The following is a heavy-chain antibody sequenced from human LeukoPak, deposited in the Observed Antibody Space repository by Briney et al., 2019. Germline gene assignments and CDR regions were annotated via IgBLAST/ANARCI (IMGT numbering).Heavy chain of an antibody. Sequence: SQTLSLTCTVSGGSISSGDYYWSWIRQAPGKGLEWIGYTYYSGSTYYNPSLKSRVTISVDTSVTQFSLKLSSVTAADTAVYYCARRRGYSYGNFDSWGQGTLVTVSS. D-gene: IGHD5-18*01. J-gene: IGHJ4*02. CDR3: ARRRGYSYGNFDS. CDR1: GGSISSGDYY. V-gene: IGHV4-30-4*01. CDR2: TYYSGST.